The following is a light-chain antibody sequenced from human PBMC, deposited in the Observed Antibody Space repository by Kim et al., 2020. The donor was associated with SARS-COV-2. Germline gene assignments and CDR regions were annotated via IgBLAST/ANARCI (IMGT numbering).Light chain of an antibody. CDR1: KLGDKY. Sequence: SVSPGQTASITCSGDKLGDKYACWYQQKPGQSPVLVIYQDSKRPSGIPERFSGSNSGNTATLTISGTQAMDEADYYCQAWDSSTCVFGGGTKLTVL. CDR3: QAWDSSTCV. V-gene: IGLV3-1*01. J-gene: IGLJ3*02. CDR2: QDS.